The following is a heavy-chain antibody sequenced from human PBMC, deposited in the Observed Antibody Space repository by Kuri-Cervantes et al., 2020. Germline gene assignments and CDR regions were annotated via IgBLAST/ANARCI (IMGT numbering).Heavy chain of an antibody. CDR3: ARAKFDILTSGNWFDP. J-gene: IGHJ5*02. D-gene: IGHD3-9*01. V-gene: IGHV3-13*01. CDR2: IGTAGDT. CDR1: GFTFSSYD. Sequence: GGSLRLSCAASGFTFSSYDMHWVRQATGKGLEWVSAIGTAGDTYYPGSVKGRFTISRENAKNSLYLQMNSLRAGDTAVYYCARAKFDILTSGNWFDPWGQGTLVTVSS.